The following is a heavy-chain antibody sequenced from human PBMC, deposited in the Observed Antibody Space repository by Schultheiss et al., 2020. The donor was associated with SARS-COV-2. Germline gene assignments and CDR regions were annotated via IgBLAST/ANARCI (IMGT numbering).Heavy chain of an antibody. CDR2: IIPILGIA. V-gene: IGHV1-69*04. CDR1: GGTFSSYA. J-gene: IGHJ4*02. D-gene: IGHD1-26*01. CDR3: ARGGTWELRLVDY. Sequence: SVKVSCKASGGTFSSYAISWVRQAPGQGLEWMGRIIPILGIANYAQKFQGRVTITADKSTSTAYMELSSLRSEDTAVYYCARGGTWELRLVDYWGQGTLVTVSS.